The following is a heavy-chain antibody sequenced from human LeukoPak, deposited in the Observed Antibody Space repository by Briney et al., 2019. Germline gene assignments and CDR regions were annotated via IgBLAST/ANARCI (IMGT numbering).Heavy chain of an antibody. CDR2: INHGGST. CDR3: VREQRGAFDI. CDR1: GGSFSGYY. V-gene: IGHV4-34*01. J-gene: IGHJ3*02. D-gene: IGHD3-10*01. Sequence: PSETLSLTCAVYGGSFSGYYWSWIRQPPGKGLEWTGEINHGGSTNYNPSLKSRVTISVDTSKNQFSLKLSSVTAADTAVYYCVREQRGAFDIWGQGTMVTVSS.